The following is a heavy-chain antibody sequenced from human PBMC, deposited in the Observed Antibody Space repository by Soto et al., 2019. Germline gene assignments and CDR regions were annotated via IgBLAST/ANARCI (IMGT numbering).Heavy chain of an antibody. CDR2: IWYDGSNK. CDR1: GFTFSSYG. V-gene: IGHV3-33*01. D-gene: IGHD2-2*01. J-gene: IGHJ4*02. Sequence: HPGGSLRLSCASSGFTFSSYGMHWVRQAPGKGLEWVAVIWYDGSNKYYADSVKGRFTISRDNSKNTLYLQMNSLRAEDTAVYYCARDGSKVVPAAYWGQGTLVTVSS. CDR3: ARDGSKVVPAAY.